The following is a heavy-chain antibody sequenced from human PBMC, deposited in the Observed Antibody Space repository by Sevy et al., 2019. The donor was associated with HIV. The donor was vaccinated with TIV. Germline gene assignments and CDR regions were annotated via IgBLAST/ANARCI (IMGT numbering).Heavy chain of an antibody. CDR1: GFTFSSFF. CDR3: ARDLTAPYYYYWMDV. J-gene: IGHJ6*02. CDR2: IKQDGSEK. V-gene: IGHV3-7*01. D-gene: IGHD1-20*01. Sequence: GGSLRLSCAASGFTFSSFFMSWVRQAPGKGLEWVANIKQDGSEKYYVDSVKGRLTISRDNARNAVDLQMNSLRAEDTGVYYCARDLTAPYYYYWMDVWGQGTMVTVSS.